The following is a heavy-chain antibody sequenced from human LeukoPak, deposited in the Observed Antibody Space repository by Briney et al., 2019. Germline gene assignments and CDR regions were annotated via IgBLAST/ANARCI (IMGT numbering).Heavy chain of an antibody. CDR2: ISGSGGST. CDR3: AKDRYGDYVFDY. Sequence: GGSLRLSCAASGFTSSSYAMSWIRQAPGKGLEWVSAISGSGGSTYYADSVKGRFTISRDNSKNTLYLQMNSLSAEDTAVYYCAKDRYGDYVFDYWGQGALVTVSS. J-gene: IGHJ4*02. CDR1: GFTSSSYA. D-gene: IGHD4-17*01. V-gene: IGHV3-23*01.